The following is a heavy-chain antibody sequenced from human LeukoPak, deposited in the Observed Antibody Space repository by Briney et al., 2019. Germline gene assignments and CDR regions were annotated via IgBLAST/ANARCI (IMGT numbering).Heavy chain of an antibody. CDR3: ARDDWNYAYYYMDV. D-gene: IGHD3-9*01. Sequence: GGSLRLSCAASGFTFSDYYMSWTRQAPGKGLEWVSYISSSGSTIYYADSVKGRFTISRDNAKNSLYLQMNSLRAEDTAVYYCARDDWNYAYYYMDVWGKGTTVTVSS. J-gene: IGHJ6*03. V-gene: IGHV3-11*01. CDR1: GFTFSDYY. CDR2: ISSSGSTI.